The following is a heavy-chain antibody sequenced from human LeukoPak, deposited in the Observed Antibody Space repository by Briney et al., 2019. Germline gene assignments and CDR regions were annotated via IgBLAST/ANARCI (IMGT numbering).Heavy chain of an antibody. Sequence: GRSLRLSCAASGFTFSDYYMSWIRQAPGKGLEWVSYISSSGSTIYYADSVKGRFTISRDNAKNSLYLQMNSLRAEDTAVYYCARPYSYDSSLDYWGQGTLVTVSS. CDR2: ISSSGSTI. CDR1: GFTFSDYY. J-gene: IGHJ4*02. V-gene: IGHV3-11*04. D-gene: IGHD3-22*01. CDR3: ARPYSYDSSLDY.